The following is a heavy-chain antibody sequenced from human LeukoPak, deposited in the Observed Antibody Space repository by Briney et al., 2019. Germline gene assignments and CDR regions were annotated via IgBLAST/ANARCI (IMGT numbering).Heavy chain of an antibody. CDR1: GFTLSISW. D-gene: IGHD6-19*01. V-gene: IGHV3-74*01. J-gene: IGHJ5*02. CDR3: FRNLGYGRA. CDR2: INGDGSNT. Sequence: GGSLRLSCAAPGFTLSISWMHWVRHPPGKGPVWVARINGDGSNTAYADSVKGRFIVSRDDAKDTLYLQMNSLRAEDTAVYYCFRNLGYGRAWGQGTLVTVSS.